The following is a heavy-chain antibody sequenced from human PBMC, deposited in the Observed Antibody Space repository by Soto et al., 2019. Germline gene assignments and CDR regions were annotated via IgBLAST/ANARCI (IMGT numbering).Heavy chain of an antibody. D-gene: IGHD3-22*01. CDR2: IDWDGDK. CDR3: ARTAYKSDSGGYHPFDY. J-gene: IGHJ4*02. V-gene: IGHV2-70*04. Sequence: SGPTLVNPTETLTLTCTFSAFPLSTNGMRVNWIRQPPGKAPEWLARIDWDGDKFYNTSLKTRVTISKGTSENQVVLAMTNMEPADTATYYCARTAYKSDSGGYHPFDYWGQGIQVTVSS. CDR1: AFPLSTNGMR.